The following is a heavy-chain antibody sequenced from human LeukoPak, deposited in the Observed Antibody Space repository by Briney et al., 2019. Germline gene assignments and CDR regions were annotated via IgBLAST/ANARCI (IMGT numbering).Heavy chain of an antibody. D-gene: IGHD4-23*01. CDR2: IASDGSST. J-gene: IGHJ4*02. V-gene: IGHV3-74*01. CDR3: ARGRPHGNDY. CDR1: GSTFSSYW. Sequence: GGSLRLSCAASGSTFSSYWMNWVRQAPGKGLVWVSRIASDGSSTTYADSVKGRFSISRDNAKNTLYLQMNSLRVEDTAVYYRARGRPHGNDYWGQGTLVTVSS.